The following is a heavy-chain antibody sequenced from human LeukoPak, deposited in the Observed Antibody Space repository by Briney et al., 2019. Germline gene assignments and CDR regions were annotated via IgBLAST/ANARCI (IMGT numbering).Heavy chain of an antibody. CDR3: ARAYYYGSSGYIPFDY. Sequence: ASVKVSCKASGYTFTSYYMHWVRQAPGQGLEWMGIINPSGGSTSYAQKFQGRVTMTRDTSTSTVYMELSSLRSEDTAVYYCARAYYYGSSGYIPFDYWGQGTLVTVSS. J-gene: IGHJ4*02. CDR2: INPSGGST. CDR1: GYTFTSYY. D-gene: IGHD3-22*01. V-gene: IGHV1-46*01.